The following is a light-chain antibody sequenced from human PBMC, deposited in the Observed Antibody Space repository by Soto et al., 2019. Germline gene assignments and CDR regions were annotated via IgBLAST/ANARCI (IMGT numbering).Light chain of an antibody. V-gene: IGKV3-20*01. CDR3: QQYGSSTRT. CDR1: QSVGSH. Sequence: EIVLTQSPATLSLSPGERGALSCRASQSVGSHLAWYQQKPGQAPRLLIYDTSNRATGIPDRFSGSGSGTDFTLTISRLEPEDFAVYYCQQYGSSTRTFGQGTKVEIK. CDR2: DTS. J-gene: IGKJ1*01.